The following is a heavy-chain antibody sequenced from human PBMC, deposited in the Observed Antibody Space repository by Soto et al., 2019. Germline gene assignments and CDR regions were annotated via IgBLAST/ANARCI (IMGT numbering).Heavy chain of an antibody. V-gene: IGHV4-39*01. D-gene: IGHD3-10*01. CDR1: GGSISSSSYY. Sequence: PSETLSLTCTVSGGSISSSSYYWGWIRQPPGKGLEWIGSIYYSGSTYYNQSLKSRVTISVDTSKNQFSLKLSSVTAADTAVYYCARLETGSGSYYNDYYYYYMDVWGKGTTVTVSS. J-gene: IGHJ6*03. CDR2: IYYSGST. CDR3: ARLETGSGSYYNDYYYYYMDV.